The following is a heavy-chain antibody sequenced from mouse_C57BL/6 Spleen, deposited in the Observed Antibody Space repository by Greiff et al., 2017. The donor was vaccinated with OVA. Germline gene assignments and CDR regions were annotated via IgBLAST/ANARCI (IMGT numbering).Heavy chain of an antibody. V-gene: IGHV1-55*01. J-gene: IGHJ3*01. CDR3: AREDGREGTWFAY. D-gene: IGHD1-1*01. CDR2: IYPGSGST. CDR1: GYTFTSYW. Sequence: VQLQQPGAELVKPGASVKMSCKASGYTFTSYWITWVKQRPGQGLEWIGDIYPGSGSTNYNEKFKSKATLTVDTSSSTAYMQLSSLTSEDSAVYYCAREDGREGTWFAYWGQGTLVTVSA.